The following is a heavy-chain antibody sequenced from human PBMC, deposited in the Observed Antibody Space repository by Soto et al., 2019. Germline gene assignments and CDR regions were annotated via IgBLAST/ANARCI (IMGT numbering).Heavy chain of an antibody. CDR1: GGSISSGGYY. J-gene: IGHJ4*02. V-gene: IGHV4-30-4*08. Sequence: SETLSLTCTVSGGSISSGGYYWSWIRQHPGKGLEWIGYIYYSGSTYYNPSLKSRVTISVDTSKNQFSLKLSSVTAADTAVYYCARGRAMIVVDPVDYWGQGTLVTVSS. CDR2: IYYSGST. CDR3: ARGRAMIVVDPVDY. D-gene: IGHD3-22*01.